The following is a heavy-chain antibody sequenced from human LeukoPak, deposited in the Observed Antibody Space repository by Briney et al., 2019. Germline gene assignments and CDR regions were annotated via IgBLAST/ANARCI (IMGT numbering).Heavy chain of an antibody. CDR1: GFSLSTSGVG. CDR3: AHRRHDILTGYLNYFDY. V-gene: IGHV2-5*01. CDR2: IYWNDDK. Sequence: QSGPTLVNPTQTLTLTCTFSGFSLSTSGVGVGWIRQPPGKALEWLALIYWNDDKRYSPSLKSRLTITKDTSKNQMVLTMTNMDPVDTATYYCAHRRHDILTGYLNYFDYWGQGTLVTVSS. D-gene: IGHD3-9*01. J-gene: IGHJ4*02.